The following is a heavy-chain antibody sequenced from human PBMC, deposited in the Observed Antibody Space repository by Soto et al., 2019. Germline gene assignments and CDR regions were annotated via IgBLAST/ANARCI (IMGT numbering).Heavy chain of an antibody. D-gene: IGHD1-1*01. Sequence: PSETLSLTCTVSGGSISSGGYYWSWIRQHPGKGLEWIGYIYYSGSTYYNPSLKSRVTISVDTSKNQFSLKLSSVTAADTAVYYCARDRNGISFDYWGQGTLVTVSS. V-gene: IGHV4-31*03. CDR1: GGSISSGGYY. CDR3: ARDRNGISFDY. J-gene: IGHJ4*02. CDR2: IYYSGST.